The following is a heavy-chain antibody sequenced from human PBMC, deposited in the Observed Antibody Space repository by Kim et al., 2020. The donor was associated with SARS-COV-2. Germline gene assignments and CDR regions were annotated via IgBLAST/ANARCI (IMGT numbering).Heavy chain of an antibody. J-gene: IGHJ4*02. D-gene: IGHD5-18*01. CDR1: GGSFSGYY. Sequence: SETLSLTCAVSGGSFSGYYWSWIRQPPGKGLEWIGEINDSGSTDYNPSLKSRVTISVDTSKNQFSLKLSSVTAADTAVYYCARRRGSYTYGPYYFDYWGQGTLVTVSS. CDR3: ARRRGSYTYGPYYFDY. CDR2: INDSGST. V-gene: IGHV4-34*01.